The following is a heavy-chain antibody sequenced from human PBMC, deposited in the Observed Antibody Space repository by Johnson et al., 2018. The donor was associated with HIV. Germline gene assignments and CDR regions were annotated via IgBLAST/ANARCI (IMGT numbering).Heavy chain of an antibody. D-gene: IGHD3-10*01. CDR2: ISGSGGST. J-gene: IGHJ3*02. V-gene: IGHV3-23*04. CDR3: AKEPGWFGEPGDAFDI. Sequence: EMQLVESGGGLVQPGGSLRLSCAASGFTFSSYAMSWVRQAPGKGLEWVSAISGSGGSTYYSDSVKGRFTISRDNSKNTLYLQMNSLRAEDTAVYYCAKEPGWFGEPGDAFDIWGQGTMVTVSS. CDR1: GFTFSSYA.